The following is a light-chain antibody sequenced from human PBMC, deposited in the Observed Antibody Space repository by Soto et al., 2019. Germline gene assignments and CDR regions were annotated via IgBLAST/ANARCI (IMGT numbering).Light chain of an antibody. V-gene: IGKV3-20*01. Sequence: DIVLTQSPGTLSLSPGERATLSCRASQSVSSKYLAWYQQKPGQAPRVLIYGASIRATGIPERFSGGGSGTDFTLTITRLEPEDFAVYYCQQYNKWPPVTFGGGTKVEIK. J-gene: IGKJ4*01. CDR3: QQYNKWPPVT. CDR1: QSVSSKY. CDR2: GAS.